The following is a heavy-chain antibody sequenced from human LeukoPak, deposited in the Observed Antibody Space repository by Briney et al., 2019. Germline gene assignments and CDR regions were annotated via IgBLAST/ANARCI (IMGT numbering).Heavy chain of an antibody. CDR3: ARDLGKAGGYSSAFDY. D-gene: IGHD6-19*01. J-gene: IGHJ4*02. V-gene: IGHV3-7*01. CDR2: IRQDGSER. CDR1: GFTFSSYW. Sequence: GGSLRLSCAASGFTFSSYWMSWVRQAPGKGLEWVANIRQDGSERYYVVSVKGRFTISRDNAKNSLYLQMDSQRAEDTAVYYCARDLGKAGGYSSAFDYWGQGTLVTVSS.